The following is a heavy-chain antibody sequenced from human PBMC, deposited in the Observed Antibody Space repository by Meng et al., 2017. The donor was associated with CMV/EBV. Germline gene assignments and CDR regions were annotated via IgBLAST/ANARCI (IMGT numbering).Heavy chain of an antibody. CDR2: IYYSGTT. D-gene: IGHD3-3*01. V-gene: IGHV4-30-4*08. Sequence: SGDYFWSLIRQPPGQGLEWIGYIYYSGTTYYNPSLKSRVTISVDTSKNQFSLKLSSVTAADKAVYYCARVVRDDFWSGYYRGGWFDPWGQGTLVTVSS. CDR3: ARVVRDDFWSGYYRGGWFDP. CDR1: SGDYF. J-gene: IGHJ5*02.